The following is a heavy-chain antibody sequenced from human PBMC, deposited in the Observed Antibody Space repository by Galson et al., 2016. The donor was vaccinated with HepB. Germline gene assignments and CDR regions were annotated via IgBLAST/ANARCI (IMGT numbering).Heavy chain of an antibody. D-gene: IGHD2-2*01. CDR3: ARAGAADLKYQLLN. CDR2: IHHSGMI. CDR1: GGSITSNHW. J-gene: IGHJ4*02. V-gene: IGHV4-4*02. Sequence: SETLSLTCAVSGGSITSNHWWTWVRQSPKKGLEWIGEIHHSGMINDNPSLRSRVTFSVDESKNQFSLKMSSVTAADTAVYYCARAGAADLKYQLLNWGQGTLITVSS.